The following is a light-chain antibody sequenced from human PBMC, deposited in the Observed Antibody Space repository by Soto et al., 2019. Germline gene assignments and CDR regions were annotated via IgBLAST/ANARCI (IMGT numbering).Light chain of an antibody. CDR1: QSVLYSSNNKNY. V-gene: IGKV4-1*01. CDR3: QQSESTPPT. Sequence: DIVMTQSPDSLAVSLGERATINCKSSQSVLYSSNNKNYLAWYQQRPGQPPKLLIYWASTRESGVPDRFSGSGSGTKFSLTITSLQAEDVAVYYCQQSESTPPTFGQGTKLEIK. CDR2: WAS. J-gene: IGKJ2*01.